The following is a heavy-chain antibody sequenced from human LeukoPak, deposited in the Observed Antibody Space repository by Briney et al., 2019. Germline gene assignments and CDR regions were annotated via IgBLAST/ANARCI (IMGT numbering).Heavy chain of an antibody. V-gene: IGHV3-23*01. Sequence: GGTLRLSCAASGFTFSDYGMSWVRQAPGKGLEWVSTISGRGGGTYSADSVKGRFTISRDNSKNTVYLQMNSLRAEDTAVYYCAKCILTSYYKGYMDVWGKGTTVTISS. J-gene: IGHJ6*03. CDR3: AKCILTSYYKGYMDV. D-gene: IGHD3-9*01. CDR2: ISGRGGGT. CDR1: GFTFSDYG.